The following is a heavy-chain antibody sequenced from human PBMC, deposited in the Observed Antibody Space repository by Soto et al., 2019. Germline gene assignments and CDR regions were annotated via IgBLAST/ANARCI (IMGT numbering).Heavy chain of an antibody. D-gene: IGHD3-22*01. J-gene: IGHJ4*02. CDR3: ATGGSGYFTY. V-gene: IGHV3-74*01. CDR2: IKSDGSYT. Sequence: EVQLVESGGGLVQPGGSLRLSCAASGFTFNTYWMQWVRQAPGKGLVWVSRIKSDGSYTNYADSVKGRFTISRDNAKNPLFLQMNSLGAEDTAVYYCATGGSGYFTYWGQGTLVTVSS. CDR1: GFTFNTYW.